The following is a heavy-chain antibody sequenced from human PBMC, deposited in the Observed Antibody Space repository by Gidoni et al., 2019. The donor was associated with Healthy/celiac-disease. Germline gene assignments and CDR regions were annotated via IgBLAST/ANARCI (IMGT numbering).Heavy chain of an antibody. CDR1: GYSISSGYY. V-gene: IGHV4-38-2*02. D-gene: IGHD6-19*01. J-gene: IGHJ6*02. CDR2: IYHSGST. Sequence: QVQLQESGPGLVKPSETLSLTCTVSGYSISSGYYWGWIRLPPGKGLEWIGSIYHSGSTYYNPSLKSRVTISVDTSKNQFSLKLSSVTAADTAVYYCARDGQQWPYYYYYGMDVWGQGTTVTVSS. CDR3: ARDGQQWPYYYYYGMDV.